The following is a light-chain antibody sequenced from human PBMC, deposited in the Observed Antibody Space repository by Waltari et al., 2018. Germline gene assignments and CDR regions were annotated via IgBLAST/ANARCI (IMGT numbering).Light chain of an antibody. Sequence: DIQMTQSPSSLSASVGDRVTITCRASQSISSYLKWYQQKPGKAPKVLIYTASNLPSGVPSRFSGSGAGTDFTLIISSLQPEDSAIYYCQQTNSAPGTFGQGTKVEIK. CDR3: QQTNSAPGT. CDR2: TAS. CDR1: QSISSY. J-gene: IGKJ1*01. V-gene: IGKV1-39*01.